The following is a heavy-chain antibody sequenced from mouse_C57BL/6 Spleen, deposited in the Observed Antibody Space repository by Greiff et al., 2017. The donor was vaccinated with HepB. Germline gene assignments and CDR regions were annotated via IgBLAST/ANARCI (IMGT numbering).Heavy chain of an antibody. CDR2: IDPETGGT. V-gene: IGHV1-15*01. D-gene: IGHD1-1*01. CDR3: TRSVYGSSPLYAMDY. J-gene: IGHJ4*01. CDR1: GYTFTDYE. Sequence: QVQLQQSGAELVRPGASVTLSCKASGYTFTDYEMHWVKQTPVHGLEWIGAIDPETGGTAYNQKFKGKAILTADKSSSTAYMELRSLTSEDSAVYYCTRSVYGSSPLYAMDYWGQGTSVTVSS.